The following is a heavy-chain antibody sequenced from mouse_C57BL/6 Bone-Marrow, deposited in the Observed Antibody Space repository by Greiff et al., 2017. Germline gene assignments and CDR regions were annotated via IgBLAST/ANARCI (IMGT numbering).Heavy chain of an antibody. Sequence: EVQLMESGPGLVKPSQSLSLTCSVTGYSITSGYYWNWFRQFPGNNLEWLGYISYDGSNNYNPFLKNRIAITRDTAKKQFFLKLNFVTTADTATYYCSHYYDSGYTRDYGGQGTSVTVSS. CDR3: SHYYDSGYTRDY. CDR2: ISYDGSN. CDR1: GYSITSGYY. J-gene: IGHJ4*01. V-gene: IGHV3-6*01. D-gene: IGHD1-1*01.